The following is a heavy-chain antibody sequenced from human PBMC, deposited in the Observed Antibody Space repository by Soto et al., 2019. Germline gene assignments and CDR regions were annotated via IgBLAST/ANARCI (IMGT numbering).Heavy chain of an antibody. V-gene: IGHV4-34*01. D-gene: IGHD4-4*01. J-gene: IGHJ3*01. CDR1: GGSFTDYD. CDR3: AGYSSSFVAFEV. CDR2: VRQGGQI. Sequence: QVQLQQWGAGLLRPSETLSLNCGVFGGSFTDYDWTWVRQSPGRGLEWIGEVRQGGQITYNPSLKSRFTISGDSAKNQISLRLTSVTAADTAVYFCAGYSSSFVAFEVWGHGTSVTVSS.